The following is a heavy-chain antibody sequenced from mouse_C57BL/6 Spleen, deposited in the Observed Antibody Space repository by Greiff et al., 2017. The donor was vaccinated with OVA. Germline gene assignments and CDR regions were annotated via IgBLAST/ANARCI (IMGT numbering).Heavy chain of an antibody. Sequence: DVHLVESGGGLVKPGGSLKLSCAASGFTFSSYAMSWVRQTPEKRLEWVATISDGGSYTYYPDNVKGRFTISRDNAKNNLYLQMSHLKSEDTAMYYCARDREGTAPWFAYWGQGTLVTVSA. J-gene: IGHJ3*01. CDR2: ISDGGSYT. D-gene: IGHD4-1*01. V-gene: IGHV5-4*01. CDR1: GFTFSSYA. CDR3: ARDREGTAPWFAY.